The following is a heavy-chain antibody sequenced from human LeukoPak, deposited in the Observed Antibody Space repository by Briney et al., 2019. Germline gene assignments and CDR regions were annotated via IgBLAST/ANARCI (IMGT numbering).Heavy chain of an antibody. V-gene: IGHV3-53*01. CDR2: IYSDGST. J-gene: IGHJ1*01. D-gene: IGHD3-10*01. Sequence: GGSLRLSCAASGFTVSNTYMSWVRQAPGKGLEWVSLIYSDGSTFYADSVKGRFTISRDSSKNTLYLQMNSLRAEDTAVFYCARDGPKYYGSGSYYENWGQGTLVTVSS. CDR1: GFTVSNTY. CDR3: ARDGPKYYGSGSYYEN.